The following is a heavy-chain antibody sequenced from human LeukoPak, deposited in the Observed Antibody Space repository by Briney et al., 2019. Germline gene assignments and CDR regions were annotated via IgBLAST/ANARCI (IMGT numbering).Heavy chain of an antibody. CDR3: ARENPSGYYNRPIDY. Sequence: SETLSLACTVSGGSISSYYWSWIRQPPGKGLEWIGYIYYSGSIKYNPSLKSRVTMSVDTSKNQFSLKLSSVTAADTAIYYCARENPSGYYNRPIDYWGQGTLVTVSS. CDR1: GGSISSYY. V-gene: IGHV4-59*01. D-gene: IGHD3-22*01. J-gene: IGHJ4*02. CDR2: IYYSGSI.